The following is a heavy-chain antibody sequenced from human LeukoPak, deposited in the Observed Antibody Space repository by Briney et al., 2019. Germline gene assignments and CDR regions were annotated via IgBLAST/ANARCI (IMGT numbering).Heavy chain of an antibody. CDR2: ISNGGSPT. J-gene: IGHJ5*02. Sequence: GGSLRLSCVASGYTFSPYWMSWVRQTPGRGLEWVASISNGGSPTYYVDSVRGRFTISRDDAKNSLFLYMNSLRADDTAVYYCTRENYVPDSWGQGTLVTVSS. V-gene: IGHV3-7*03. CDR3: TRENYVPDS. D-gene: IGHD3-10*02. CDR1: GYTFSPYW.